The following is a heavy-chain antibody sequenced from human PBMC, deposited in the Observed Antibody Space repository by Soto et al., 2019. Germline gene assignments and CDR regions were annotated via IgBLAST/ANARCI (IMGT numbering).Heavy chain of an antibody. CDR2: TYYNGNA. CDR3: ARRGYYAISAFDI. J-gene: IGHJ3*02. Sequence: PSETLSLTCNVSGGSIDRSNYYWDWLRQPPGKGLEWIGTTYYNGNAYYNPSLKSRVTISVDTSKNQFSLKLSSVTAADTAVYYCARRGYYAISAFDIWGQGTMVTVS. V-gene: IGHV4-39*01. D-gene: IGHD2-8*01. CDR1: GGSIDRSNYY.